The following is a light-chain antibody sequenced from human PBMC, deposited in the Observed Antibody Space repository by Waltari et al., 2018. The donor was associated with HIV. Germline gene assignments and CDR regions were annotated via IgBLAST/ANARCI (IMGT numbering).Light chain of an antibody. V-gene: IGLV6-57*01. Sequence: FMLTQPHSVSDSPGKKIRASCARSSGQLATNYGQWYQQRPGARPTIILLDNDQRPSGVPHRFSGSINSSSNSASLLISELHSEDGADSFCQSYDANSRVFGSGTKFTVL. CDR1: SGQLATNY. J-gene: IGLJ1*01. CDR3: QSYDANSRV. CDR2: DND.